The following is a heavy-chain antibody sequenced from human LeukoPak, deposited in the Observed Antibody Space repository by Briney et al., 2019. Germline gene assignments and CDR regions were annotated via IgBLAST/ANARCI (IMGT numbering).Heavy chain of an antibody. CDR3: ARGKRRDGYNWSAAFDI. V-gene: IGHV4-39*01. Sequence: PSETLSLTCTVSGVSISSSNSYWGWIRQPPGKGLEWIGSIYYSGNTYYNASLKSQVSISIDTSKDQFSLRLTSVTAADTAAYYCARGKRRDGYNWSAAFDIWGQGTMVTVSS. CDR2: IYYSGNT. CDR1: GVSISSSNSY. D-gene: IGHD5-24*01. J-gene: IGHJ3*02.